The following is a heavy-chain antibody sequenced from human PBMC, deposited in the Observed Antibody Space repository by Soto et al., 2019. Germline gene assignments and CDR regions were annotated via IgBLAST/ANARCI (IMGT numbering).Heavy chain of an antibody. J-gene: IGHJ6*02. CDR2: IYPGDSDT. Sequence: GESLKISCKGSGYSFTSYWIGWVRQMPGKGLEWMGIIYPGDSDTRYSPSFQGQVTISADKSISTAYLQWSSLKASDTAMYYCARQSSKLYYYYYGMDVWGQGTTVTVS. V-gene: IGHV5-51*01. CDR3: ARQSSKLYYYYYGMDV. CDR1: GYSFTSYW.